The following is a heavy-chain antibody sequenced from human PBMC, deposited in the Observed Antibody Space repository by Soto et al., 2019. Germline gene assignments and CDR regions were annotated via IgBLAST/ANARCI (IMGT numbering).Heavy chain of an antibody. CDR3: AKDGSGTYYRFFDT. CDR1: GFSVSDYA. Sequence: GGSLRLSCVGSGFSVSDYATSWVRQIPGKGLEWVSAISASGGSIFYADSVKGRFTISRDLRNNTLFLQMNTLKAEDTAFYFCAKDGSGTYYRFFDTWGQGALVTVSS. V-gene: IGHV3-23*01. J-gene: IGHJ4*02. D-gene: IGHD3-3*01. CDR2: ISASGGSI.